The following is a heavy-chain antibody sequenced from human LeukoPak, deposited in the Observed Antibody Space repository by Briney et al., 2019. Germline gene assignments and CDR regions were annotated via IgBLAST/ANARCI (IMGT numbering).Heavy chain of an antibody. CDR1: GFTFSTYW. Sequence: GGSLRLSCAASGFTFSTYWMHWVRQAPGTGLVWVSRINSDAGSTTYADSVKGRFTISRDNAKNTLSLQMNSLRAEDTAVYYCTRQQLDAFDIWAQGQWSPSLQ. V-gene: IGHV3-74*01. CDR2: INSDAGST. J-gene: IGHJ3*02. D-gene: IGHD6-13*01. CDR3: TRQQLDAFDI.